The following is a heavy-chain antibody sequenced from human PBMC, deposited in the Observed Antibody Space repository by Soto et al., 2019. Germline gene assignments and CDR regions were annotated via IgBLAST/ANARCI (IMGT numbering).Heavy chain of an antibody. Sequence: SVKVSCKASGYTFTGYDVSWVRQATGQGLEWMGWMNPNSGNTGYAQKFQGRVTMTRNTSISTAYMELSSLRSEDTAVYYCARGWYCISTSCYYYGMDVWRKGTTVTVSS. CDR2: MNPNSGNT. CDR3: ARGWYCISTSCYYYGMDV. D-gene: IGHD2-2*01. CDR1: GYTFTGYD. J-gene: IGHJ6*04. V-gene: IGHV1-8*01.